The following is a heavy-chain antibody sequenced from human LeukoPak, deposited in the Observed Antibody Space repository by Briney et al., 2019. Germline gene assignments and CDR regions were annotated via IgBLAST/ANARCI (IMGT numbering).Heavy chain of an antibody. CDR3: VRGSTGDKSNN. CDR1: GGSITSGGYY. J-gene: IGHJ4*02. CDR2: IYYSGTT. V-gene: IGHV4-31*03. Sequence: PSETLFLTCTVSGGSITSGGYYWSWIRQLPGKGLEWIGYIYYSGTTSYNPSLKSRLTISLDTSENQFSLKLSSVTAADTAVYYCVRGSTGDKSNNWGQGTLVTVSS. D-gene: IGHD7-27*01.